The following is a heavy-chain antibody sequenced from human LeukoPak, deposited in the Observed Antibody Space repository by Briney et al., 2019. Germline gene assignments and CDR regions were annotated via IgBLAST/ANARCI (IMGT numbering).Heavy chain of an antibody. D-gene: IGHD5-18*01. Sequence: ASVKVSCKASGYTFTGHYIHWVRQAPGQGLEWMGWIKPDGGATNYAQKFQGRVTMTRDTSISTAHMELSRLTSDDTAVYYCARPEYRYGYILDYWGQGTLVTVSS. CDR2: IKPDGGAT. CDR1: GYTFTGHY. V-gene: IGHV1-2*02. J-gene: IGHJ4*02. CDR3: ARPEYRYGYILDY.